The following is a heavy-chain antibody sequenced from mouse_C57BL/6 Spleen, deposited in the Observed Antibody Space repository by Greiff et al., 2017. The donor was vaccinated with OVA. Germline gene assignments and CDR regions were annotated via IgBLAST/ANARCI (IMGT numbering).Heavy chain of an antibody. J-gene: IGHJ3*01. D-gene: IGHD1-1*01. CDR1: GFTFSSYA. V-gene: IGHV5-4*03. Sequence: EVMLVESGGGLVKPGGSLKLSCAASGFTFSSYAMSWVRQTPEKRLEWVATISDGGSYTYYPDNVKGRFTISRDNAKNNLYLQMSHLKSEDTAMYYCATITTVPFAYWGQGTLVTVSA. CDR2: ISDGGSYT. CDR3: ATITTVPFAY.